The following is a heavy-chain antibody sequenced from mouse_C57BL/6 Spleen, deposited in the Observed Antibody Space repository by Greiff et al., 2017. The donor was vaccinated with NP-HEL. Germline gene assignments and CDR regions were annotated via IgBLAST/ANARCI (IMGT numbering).Heavy chain of an antibody. V-gene: IGHV1-5*01. CDR2: IYPGNSDT. D-gene: IGHD3-2*02. CDR1: GYTFTSYW. CDR3: TRGDAQATEAWFAY. J-gene: IGHJ3*01. Sequence: VQLQQSGTVLARPGASVKMSCKTSGYTFTSYWMHWVKQRPGQGLEWIGAIYPGNSDTSYNQKFKGKAKLTAVTSASTAYMELSSLTNEDAAVYYCTRGDAQATEAWFAYWGQGTLVTVSA.